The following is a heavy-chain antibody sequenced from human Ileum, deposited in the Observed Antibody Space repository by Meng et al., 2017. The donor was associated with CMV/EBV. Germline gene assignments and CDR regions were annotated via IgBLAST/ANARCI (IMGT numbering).Heavy chain of an antibody. CDR1: GFTFSSYS. D-gene: IGHD2-2*01. CDR2: ISSSSSYI. Sequence: GESLKISCAASGFTFSSYSMNWVRQAPGKGLEWVSSISSSSSYIYYADSVKGRFTISRDNAKNSLYLQMNSLRAEDTAVYYCARDQSPAAGTAFDIWGQGIMVTVSS. V-gene: IGHV3-21*01. J-gene: IGHJ3*02. CDR3: ARDQSPAAGTAFDI.